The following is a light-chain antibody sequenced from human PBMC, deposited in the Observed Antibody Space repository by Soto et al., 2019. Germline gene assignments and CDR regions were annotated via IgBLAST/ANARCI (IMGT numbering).Light chain of an antibody. J-gene: IGLJ1*01. CDR2: SNN. CDR1: SSNIGSNT. CDR3: AAWADRLNGLYV. V-gene: IGLV1-44*01. Sequence: QSALTQPPSASGTPGQRVTISCSGSSSNIGSNTVNWYQQLPGTAPKLLIYSNNQRPSGVPDRFSGSESGTSASLAISGLQSEDEAEYDCAAWADRLNGLYVFGTG.